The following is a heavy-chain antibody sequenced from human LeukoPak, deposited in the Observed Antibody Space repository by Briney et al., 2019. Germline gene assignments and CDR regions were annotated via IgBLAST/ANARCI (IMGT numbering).Heavy chain of an antibody. D-gene: IGHD2-2*01. Sequence: SETLSLTCTVSGGSISSYYWSWLRQPPGKGLEWIGYIYYSGSTNYNPSLKSRVTISVDTSKNQFSLKLSSVTAADTAVYYCARDRLVVPAMAYYYYMDVWGKGTTVTVSS. CDR1: GGSISSYY. J-gene: IGHJ6*03. CDR3: ARDRLVVPAMAYYYYMDV. CDR2: IYYSGST. V-gene: IGHV4-59*01.